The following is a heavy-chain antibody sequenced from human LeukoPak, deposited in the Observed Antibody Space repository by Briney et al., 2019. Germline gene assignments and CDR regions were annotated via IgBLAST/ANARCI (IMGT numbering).Heavy chain of an antibody. CDR1: GDSISSGGYY. D-gene: IGHD3-22*01. Sequence: PSETLSLTCTVSGDSISSGGYYWSWIRQHPGKGLEWIGYIYYSGSTYYNPSLRSRVTISVDTSKNQFSLKLSSVTAADTAVYYCARETLDSSGYFDYWGQGTLVIVSS. CDR3: ARETLDSSGYFDY. CDR2: IYYSGST. V-gene: IGHV4-31*03. J-gene: IGHJ4*02.